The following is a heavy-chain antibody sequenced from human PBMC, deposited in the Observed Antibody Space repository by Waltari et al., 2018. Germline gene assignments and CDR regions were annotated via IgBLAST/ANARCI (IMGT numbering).Heavy chain of an antibody. CDR3: ARAVQHRRPYYFYGMDV. J-gene: IGHJ6*02. V-gene: IGHV3-21*01. CDR2: IGSRSSYL. Sequence: ELQLVESGGGLVKPGGSLRLSCTASGSTFSTYGMNWVRQAPGTGLEWVSFIGSRSSYLYYANSVKGLFTISRDNAKNSLYLQMNSLRVEDAAVYYCARAVQHRRPYYFYGMDVWGQGTTVTVSS. CDR1: GSTFSTYG. D-gene: IGHD2-2*01.